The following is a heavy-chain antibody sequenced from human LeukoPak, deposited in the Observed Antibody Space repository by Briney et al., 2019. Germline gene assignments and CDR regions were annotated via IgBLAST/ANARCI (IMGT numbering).Heavy chain of an antibody. CDR2: IYYSGST. CDR3: ARVGIPHSGYFDY. CDR1: GGSISSYY. D-gene: IGHD5-18*01. J-gene: IGHJ4*02. Sequence: PSETLSLTCTVSGGSISSYYWSWIRQPPGKGLEWIGYIYYSGSTNYNPSLKSRVTISVDTSKNQFSLKLSSVTAADTAVYYCARVGIPHSGYFDYWGQGTLVTVSS. V-gene: IGHV4-59*01.